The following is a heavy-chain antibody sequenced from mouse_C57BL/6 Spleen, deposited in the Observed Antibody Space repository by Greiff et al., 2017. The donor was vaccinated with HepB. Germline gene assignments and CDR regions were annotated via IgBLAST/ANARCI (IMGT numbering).Heavy chain of an antibody. D-gene: IGHD1-1*01. Sequence: EVKLMESGPELVKPGASVKISCKASGYSFTDYNMNWVKQSNGKSLEWIGVINPNYGTTSYNQKFKGKATLTVDQSSSTAYMQLNSLTSEDSAVYYCAGFYYYGPYYAMDYWGQGTSVTVSS. CDR1: GYSFTDYN. CDR2: INPNYGTT. CDR3: AGFYYYGPYYAMDY. V-gene: IGHV1-39*01. J-gene: IGHJ4*01.